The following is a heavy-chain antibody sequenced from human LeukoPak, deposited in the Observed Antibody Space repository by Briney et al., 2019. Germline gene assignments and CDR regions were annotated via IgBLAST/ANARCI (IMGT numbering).Heavy chain of an antibody. CDR1: TFTFSTYA. CDR3: ARSMAQDVDAFDI. J-gene: IGHJ3*02. V-gene: IGHV3-30*04. Sequence: QPGGSLRLSCAASTFTFSTYALHWVRQAPGKGLEWVAVISYDGSNKYYADSVKGRFTISRDNAKNSLYLQMNSLRAEDTAVYYCARSMAQDVDAFDIWGQGTMVTVSS. CDR2: ISYDGSNK. D-gene: IGHD2-21*01.